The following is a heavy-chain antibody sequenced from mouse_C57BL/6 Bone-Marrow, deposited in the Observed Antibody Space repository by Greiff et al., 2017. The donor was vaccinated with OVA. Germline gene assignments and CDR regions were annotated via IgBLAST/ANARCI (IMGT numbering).Heavy chain of an antibody. CDR3: ARPLYYSNYVGAMDY. V-gene: IGHV1-69*01. J-gene: IGHJ4*01. CDR2: IDPSDSYT. CDR1: GYTFTSYW. D-gene: IGHD2-5*01. Sequence: QVQLQQPGAELVMPGASVKLSCKASGYTFTSYWMHWVKQRPGQGLEWIGEIDPSDSYTNYNQKFKGKSTLTVDKSSSTAYMQLSSLTSEDSAVYYGARPLYYSNYVGAMDYWGQGTSVTVSS.